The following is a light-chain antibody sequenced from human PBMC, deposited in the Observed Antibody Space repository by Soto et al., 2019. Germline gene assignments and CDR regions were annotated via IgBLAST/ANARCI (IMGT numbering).Light chain of an antibody. J-gene: IGKJ1*01. CDR3: QQYETFSGT. V-gene: IGKV1-5*01. CDR1: QDIGSW. Sequence: DIQMTQSPSSLSASVGDRVTITCRASQDIGSWLAWYQHKPGKAPKLLIYDASALPRGVPSRFSGGGSGTKFTLTIASLQPDDFATYYCQQYETFSGTFGPGTKVDIK. CDR2: DAS.